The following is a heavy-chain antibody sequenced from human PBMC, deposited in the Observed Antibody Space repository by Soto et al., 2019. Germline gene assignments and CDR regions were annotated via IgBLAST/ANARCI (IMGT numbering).Heavy chain of an antibody. D-gene: IGHD3-3*01. Sequence: GASVKVSCKVSGYTFTSYDINWVRQATGQGLEWMGWMNPNSGNTGYAQKFQGRATITADESTSTAYMELSSLRCEGTAVYYCATSVWSGYYTPYYYYGMYVWGQGTTVTVSS. J-gene: IGHJ6*02. CDR1: GYTFTSYD. V-gene: IGHV1-8*01. CDR3: ATSVWSGYYTPYYYYGMYV. CDR2: MNPNSGNT.